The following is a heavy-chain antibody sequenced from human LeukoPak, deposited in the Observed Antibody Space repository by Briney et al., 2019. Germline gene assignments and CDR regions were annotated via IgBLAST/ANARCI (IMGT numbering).Heavy chain of an antibody. CDR1: GGSISSSSYY. V-gene: IGHV4-39*01. CDR2: IYYSGST. D-gene: IGHD1-26*01. Sequence: SETLSLTCTVSGGSISSSSYYWGWIRQPPGKGLEWIGSIYYSGSTYYNPSLKSRVTISVDTSKNQSSLKLSSVTAADTAVYYCARQGGIPGGLDPWGQGTLVTVSS. J-gene: IGHJ5*02. CDR3: ARQGGIPGGLDP.